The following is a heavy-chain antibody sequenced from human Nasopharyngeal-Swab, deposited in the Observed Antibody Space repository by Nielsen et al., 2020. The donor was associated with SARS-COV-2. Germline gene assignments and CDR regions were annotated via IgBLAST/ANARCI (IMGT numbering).Heavy chain of an antibody. Sequence: WGRQAPGQGLEWMGRIIPILGIANYAQKFQGRVTITADKSTSTAYMELSTLRSEDTAVYYCARGDKGYSSGWVSWGQGTLVTVSS. D-gene: IGHD6-19*01. J-gene: IGHJ5*02. CDR2: IIPILGIA. CDR3: ARGDKGYSSGWVS. V-gene: IGHV1-69*04.